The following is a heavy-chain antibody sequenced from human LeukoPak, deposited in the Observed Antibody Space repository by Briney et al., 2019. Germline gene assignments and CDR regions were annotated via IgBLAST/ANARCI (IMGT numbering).Heavy chain of an antibody. CDR1: GGSISSYY. CDR2: IYYSGST. J-gene: IGHJ5*02. Sequence: SETLSLTCTVSGGSISSYYWSWIRQPPGKGLEWIGYIYYSGSTNYNPSLKSRVTISVDTSKNQFSLKLSSVTAADTAVYYCARASYDSSGYSLHWFDPWGQGTLVTVSS. V-gene: IGHV4-59*01. D-gene: IGHD3-22*01. CDR3: ARASYDSSGYSLHWFDP.